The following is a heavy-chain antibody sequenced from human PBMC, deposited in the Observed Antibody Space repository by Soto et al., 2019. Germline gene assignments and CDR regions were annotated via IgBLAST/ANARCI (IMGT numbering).Heavy chain of an antibody. Sequence: GGSLRLSCAASGFTFDDYTMHWVRQAPGKGLEWVSLISWDGGSTYYADSVKGRFTISRDNSKNSLYLQMNSLRTEDTALYYCAKDTNYGSGSYLFDYWGQGTLVTVSS. V-gene: IGHV3-43*01. J-gene: IGHJ4*02. CDR2: ISWDGGST. CDR1: GFTFDDYT. CDR3: AKDTNYGSGSYLFDY. D-gene: IGHD3-10*01.